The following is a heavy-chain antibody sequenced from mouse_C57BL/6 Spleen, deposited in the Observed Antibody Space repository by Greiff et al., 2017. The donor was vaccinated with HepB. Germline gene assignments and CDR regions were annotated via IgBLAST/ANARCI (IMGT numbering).Heavy chain of an antibody. V-gene: IGHV1-80*01. CDR3: ARSGTTVVAPYYYAMDY. D-gene: IGHD1-1*01. J-gene: IGHJ4*01. Sequence: QVQLQQSGAELVKPGASVKISCKASGYAFSSYWMNWVKQRPGKGLEWIGQIYPGDGDTNYNGKFKDKATLTADKSSSTAYMQLSSLTSEDSAVYFCARSGTTVVAPYYYAMDYWGQGTSVTVSS. CDR1: GYAFSSYW. CDR2: IYPGDGDT.